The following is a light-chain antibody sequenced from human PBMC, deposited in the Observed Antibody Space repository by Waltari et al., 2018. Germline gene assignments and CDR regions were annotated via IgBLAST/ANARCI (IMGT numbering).Light chain of an antibody. V-gene: IGLV8-61*01. J-gene: IGLJ3*02. Sequence: QTVVTQEPSLSVSPGGTVTLTCALSSGSVSSTSYPTWYQQTPGQPPLTLVYKGISRSSGLPDRFSGSILGNTAALTITGAQADDESDYYCSMYMGSGVWVFGGGTKLTVL. CDR2: KGI. CDR1: SGSVSSTSY. CDR3: SMYMGSGVWV.